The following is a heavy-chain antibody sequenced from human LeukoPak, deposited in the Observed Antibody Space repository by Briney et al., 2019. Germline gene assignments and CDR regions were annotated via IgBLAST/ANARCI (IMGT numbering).Heavy chain of an antibody. V-gene: IGHV3-23*01. J-gene: IGHJ4*02. Sequence: GGSLRLSCAASGFTFSNYAMSWVRQAPGKGLEWVSALGDSGGSRYYADSAKGRLTISRDNSKNTVYLQMNSLRAEDTAVYYCATLVSSSSAYWGQGTLVTVSS. CDR1: GFTFSNYA. D-gene: IGHD6-6*01. CDR3: ATLVSSSSAY. CDR2: LGDSGGSR.